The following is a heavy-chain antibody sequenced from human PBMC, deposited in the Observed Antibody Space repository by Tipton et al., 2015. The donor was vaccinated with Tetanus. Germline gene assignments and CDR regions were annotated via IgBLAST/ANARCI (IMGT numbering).Heavy chain of an antibody. J-gene: IGHJ5*02. Sequence: TLSLTCTVSGGSISSGDYYWSWIRQPPGKGLEWIGCIYCSGCTYSNPSLKSRVTISVDTSNNQFSLKLSSVTAADTAVYYCAAGEAHNWFDPWGQGTLVTVSS. D-gene: IGHD3-10*01. V-gene: IGHV4-30-4*01. CDR2: IYCSGCT. CDR1: GGSISSGDYY. CDR3: AAGEAHNWFDP.